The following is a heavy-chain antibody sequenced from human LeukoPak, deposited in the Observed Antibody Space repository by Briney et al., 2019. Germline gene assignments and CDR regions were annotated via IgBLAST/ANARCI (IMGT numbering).Heavy chain of an antibody. J-gene: IGHJ5*02. CDR1: GGTFSSYA. CDR2: IIPIFGTA. V-gene: IGHV1-69*05. Sequence: ASVKVSCKASGGTFSSYAISWVRQAPGQGLEWMGGIIPIFGTANYAQKFQGRVTITTDESTSTAYMELSRLRSEDTAVYYCARDLTTIAGGRFDPWGQGTLVTVPS. CDR3: ARDLTTIAGGRFDP. D-gene: IGHD4-17*01.